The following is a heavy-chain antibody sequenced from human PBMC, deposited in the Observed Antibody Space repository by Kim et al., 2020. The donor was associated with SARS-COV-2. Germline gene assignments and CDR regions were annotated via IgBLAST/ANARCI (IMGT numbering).Heavy chain of an antibody. J-gene: IGHJ3*02. D-gene: IGHD3-22*01. CDR3: ASLGSSSGYYSYAFDI. Sequence: SLKSRVTISVDTSKNQFSLKLSSVTAADTAVYYCASLGSSSGYYSYAFDIWGQGTMVTVSS. V-gene: IGHV4-31*02.